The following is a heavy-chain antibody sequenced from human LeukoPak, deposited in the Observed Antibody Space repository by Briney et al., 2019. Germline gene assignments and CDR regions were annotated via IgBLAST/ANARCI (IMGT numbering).Heavy chain of an antibody. V-gene: IGHV4-59*01. CDR1: GGSISSYC. CDR3: ASGDSSGYKGLGY. Sequence: PSETLSLTCTVSGGSISSYCWSWIRQPPGKGLEWIGYIYYSGSTNYNPSLKSRVTISVDTSKNQFSLKLSSVTAADTAVYYCASGDSSGYKGLGYWGQGTLVTVSS. CDR2: IYYSGST. D-gene: IGHD3-22*01. J-gene: IGHJ4*02.